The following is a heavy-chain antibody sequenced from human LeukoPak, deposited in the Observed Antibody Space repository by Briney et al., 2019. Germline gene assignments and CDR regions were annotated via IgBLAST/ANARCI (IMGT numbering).Heavy chain of an antibody. Sequence: ASVKVSCKASGYTFTSYGISWVRQAPGQGLEWMGWINPNSGGTNYAQKFQGRVTMTRDTSISTAYMELSRLRSDDTAVYYCARPSMYSSGWYDYWSQGTLVTVSS. CDR3: ARPSMYSSGWYDY. V-gene: IGHV1-2*02. J-gene: IGHJ4*02. D-gene: IGHD6-19*01. CDR1: GYTFTSYG. CDR2: INPNSGGT.